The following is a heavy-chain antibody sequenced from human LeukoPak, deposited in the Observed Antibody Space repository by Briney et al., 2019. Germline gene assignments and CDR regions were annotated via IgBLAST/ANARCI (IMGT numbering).Heavy chain of an antibody. V-gene: IGHV1-2*02. CDR1: GYTFTGYH. D-gene: IGHD6-19*01. CDR3: ARVLAVADSMGGY. J-gene: IGHJ4*02. CDR2: INPNSGGT. Sequence: ASVKVSCKASGYTFTGYHMHWVRQAPGQGLEWMGWINPNSGGTNYAQKFQGRVTMTRDTSISTAYMELSRLRSDDTAVYYCARVLAVADSMGGYWGQGTLVTVSS.